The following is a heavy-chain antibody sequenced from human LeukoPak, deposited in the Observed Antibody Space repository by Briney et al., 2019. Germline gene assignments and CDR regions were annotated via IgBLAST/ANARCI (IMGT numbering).Heavy chain of an antibody. V-gene: IGHV4-34*01. CDR2: INHSGST. D-gene: IGHD3-9*01. Sequence: PSETLSLTCAVYGGSFSGYYWSWIRQPPGKGLEWIGEINHSGSTNYNPSLKSRVTISVDKSKNQFSLKLSSVTAADTAVYYCARDRDDILTGYYYWGQGTLVTVSS. CDR3: ARDRDDILTGYYY. CDR1: GGSFSGYY. J-gene: IGHJ4*02.